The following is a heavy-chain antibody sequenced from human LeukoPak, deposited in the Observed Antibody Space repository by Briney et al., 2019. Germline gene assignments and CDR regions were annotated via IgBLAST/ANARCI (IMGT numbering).Heavy chain of an antibody. CDR3: ARDTKRSRARWENLGIDP. CDR2: IIPIFGTA. D-gene: IGHD3-16*01. V-gene: IGHV1-69*13. CDR1: GGTFSSYA. Sequence: SVKVSCKASGGTFSSYAISWVRQAPGQGLEWMGGIIPIFGTANYAQKFQGRVTITADESTSTAYMELRSLRSDDTAVYYCARDTKRSRARWENLGIDPWGQGTLVTVSS. J-gene: IGHJ5*02.